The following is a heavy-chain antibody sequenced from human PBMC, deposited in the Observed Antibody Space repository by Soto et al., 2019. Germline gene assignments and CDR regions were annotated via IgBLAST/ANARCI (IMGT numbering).Heavy chain of an antibody. CDR3: ARLPRAAPYTYIVY. CDR1: GGSISTYY. Sequence: QVQLQESGPGLVKPSETLSLTCTVSGGSISTYYWSWIRQPPGKGLEWVGYIYYSGSTNYNPSLKSRVTISVDTSKNQFSLKLNSVTDADTAIYYCARLPRAAPYTYIVYWCQGTLVTVSS. V-gene: IGHV4-59*08. D-gene: IGHD6-6*01. CDR2: IYYSGST. J-gene: IGHJ4*02.